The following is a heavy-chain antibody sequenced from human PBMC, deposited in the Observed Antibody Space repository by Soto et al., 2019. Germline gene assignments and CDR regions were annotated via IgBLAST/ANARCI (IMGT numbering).Heavy chain of an antibody. CDR2: IIPIFGTA. V-gene: IGHV1-69*01. CDR3: SRGTCSGGFLNDY. J-gene: IGHJ4*02. CDR1: GGTFSSYA. D-gene: IGHD3-10*02. Sequence: QVQLVQSGAEVKKPGSSVKVSCKASGGTFSSYAISWVRQAPGQGLEWMGGIIPIFGTANYAQKFQGRVNITAAQSPSTAYMEVRSLRSEGNAVDYCSRGTCSGGFLNDYWGQGTLVTVSS.